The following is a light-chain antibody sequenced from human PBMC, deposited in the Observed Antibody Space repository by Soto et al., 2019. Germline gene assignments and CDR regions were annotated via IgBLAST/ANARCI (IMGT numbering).Light chain of an antibody. V-gene: IGLV1-40*01. CDR1: SSNIGAGYA. Sequence: QSVLTQTPSVSGAPGQRVTISCTGSSSNIGAGYAIHWYQQFPGTAPKLLIYADTNRPSGVPDRFSGSKSGTSASLAIAGLQAEDEADYYCQSYDSSLSGSGFGGGTKVTVL. CDR3: QSYDSSLSGSG. CDR2: ADT. J-gene: IGLJ2*01.